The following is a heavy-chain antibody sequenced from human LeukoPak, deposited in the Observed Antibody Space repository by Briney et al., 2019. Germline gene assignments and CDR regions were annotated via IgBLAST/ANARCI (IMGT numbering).Heavy chain of an antibody. CDR1: GGSISSSSYY. V-gene: IGHV4-39*07. CDR3: GRGATTLGYYFDY. Sequence: PSETLSLTCTVSGGSISSSSYYWGWIRQPPGKGLEWIGSIYYSGSTYYNPSLKSRVTISVDTSKNQFSLKLSSVTAADTAVYYCGRGATTLGYYFDYWGQGTLVTVSS. J-gene: IGHJ4*02. CDR2: IYYSGST. D-gene: IGHD1-26*01.